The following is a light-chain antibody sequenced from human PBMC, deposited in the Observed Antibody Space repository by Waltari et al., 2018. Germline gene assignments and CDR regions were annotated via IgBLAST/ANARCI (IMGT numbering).Light chain of an antibody. Sequence: DIQMTQSPSTLSASVGDRVTIICRASQRLSSYLAWYQQKPGKAPKFLIYKSSSLETGGPSSFSGTGSGTEFTLTISSLQPDDIATYYCQQYNSYPFTFGPGTKVDIK. V-gene: IGKV1-5*03. CDR3: QQYNSYPFT. CDR2: KSS. J-gene: IGKJ3*01. CDR1: QRLSSY.